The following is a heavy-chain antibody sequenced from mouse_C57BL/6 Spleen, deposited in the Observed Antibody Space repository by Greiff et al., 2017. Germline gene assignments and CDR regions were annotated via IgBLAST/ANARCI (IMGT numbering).Heavy chain of an antibody. CDR3: AREDYYSSSYDYAMDY. J-gene: IGHJ4*01. CDR1: GYTFTSYW. D-gene: IGHD1-1*01. Sequence: QVQLQQPGAELVKPGASVKMSCKASGYTFTSYWITWVKQRPGQGLEWIGDIYPGSGSTNYNEKFKSKATLTVDTSSSTAYMQLSSLTSEDSAVYYCAREDYYSSSYDYAMDYWGQGTSVTVSS. CDR2: IYPGSGST. V-gene: IGHV1-55*01.